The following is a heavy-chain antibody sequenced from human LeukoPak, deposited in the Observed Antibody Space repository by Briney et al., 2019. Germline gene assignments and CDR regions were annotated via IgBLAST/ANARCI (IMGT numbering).Heavy chain of an antibody. Sequence: SVKVYCKASGFTFTSSAMQWVRQARGQRLEWIGWIVVGSGNTNYAQKFQERVTITRDMSTSTAYMELSSLRSEDTAVYYCAADLQGAYYGMDVWGQGTTVTVSS. J-gene: IGHJ6*02. CDR2: IVVGSGNT. D-gene: IGHD3-16*01. CDR1: GFTFTSSA. CDR3: AADLQGAYYGMDV. V-gene: IGHV1-58*02.